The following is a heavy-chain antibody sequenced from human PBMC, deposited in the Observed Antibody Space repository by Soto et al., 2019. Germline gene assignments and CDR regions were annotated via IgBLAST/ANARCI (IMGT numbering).Heavy chain of an antibody. CDR3: ARATIVGGQLDTFDI. V-gene: IGHV1-69*13. J-gene: IGHJ3*02. CDR2: IIPIFGTA. Sequence: GASVKVSCKASGRPFSSYAISWVRQAPGQGLEWMGGIIPIFGTANYAQKFQGRVTITADESTSTAYMELSSLRSEDTAAYYCARATIVGGQLDTFDIWGQGTMVTV. CDR1: GRPFSSYA. D-gene: IGHD1-26*01.